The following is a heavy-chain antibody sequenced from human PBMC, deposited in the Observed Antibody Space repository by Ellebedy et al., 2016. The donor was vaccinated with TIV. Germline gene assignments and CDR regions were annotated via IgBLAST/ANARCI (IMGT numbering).Heavy chain of an antibody. J-gene: IGHJ5*02. CDR3: ARMVYGSGWDGYFDP. Sequence: GESLKISCKGSGYTFTTYWIAWVRQKPGEGLEWMGFIYPRDSDTRYSPSSQGQVTISADKSINTVYLQWRSLEASDTAVYYCARMVYGSGWDGYFDPWGQGTLVTVSP. D-gene: IGHD6-19*01. CDR2: IYPRDSDT. CDR1: GYTFTTYW. V-gene: IGHV5-51*01.